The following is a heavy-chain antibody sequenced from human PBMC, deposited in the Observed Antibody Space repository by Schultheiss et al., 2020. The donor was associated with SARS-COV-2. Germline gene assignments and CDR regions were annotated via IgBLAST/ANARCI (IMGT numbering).Heavy chain of an antibody. V-gene: IGHV3-48*03. D-gene: IGHD3-10*01. CDR3: ARTERGKYYFDY. CDR2: ISGSGSTI. Sequence: GGSLRLSCAASGFTFSSYEMNWVRQAPGKGLEWVSYISGSGSTIHSADSVKGRFTISRDNSKNTLYLQMNSLRAEDTAVYYCARTERGKYYFDYWGQGTLVTVSS. CDR1: GFTFSSYE. J-gene: IGHJ4*02.